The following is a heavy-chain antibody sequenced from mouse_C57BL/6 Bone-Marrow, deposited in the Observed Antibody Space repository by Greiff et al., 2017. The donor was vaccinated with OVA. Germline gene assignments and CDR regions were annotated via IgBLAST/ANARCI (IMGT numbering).Heavy chain of an antibody. Sequence: VKVVESGPGLVQPSQSLSITCTVSGFSLTSYGVHWVRQSPGKGLEWLGVIWRGGSTDYNAAFMSRLSITKDNSKSQVFFKMNSLQADDTAIYYCAKFTTYWYFDVWGTGTTVTVSS. J-gene: IGHJ1*03. CDR1: GFSLTSYG. V-gene: IGHV2-5*01. D-gene: IGHD1-1*01. CDR3: AKFTTYWYFDV. CDR2: IWRGGST.